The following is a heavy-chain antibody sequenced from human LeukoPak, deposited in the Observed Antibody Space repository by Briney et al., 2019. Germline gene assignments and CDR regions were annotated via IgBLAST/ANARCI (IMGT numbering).Heavy chain of an antibody. CDR2: ISGSGGST. J-gene: IGHJ4*02. CDR3: AKGGY. V-gene: IGHV3-23*01. Sequence: GSLILSFAASGFPFSSYAMSWVRPAPGKGPEWVSAISGSGGSTYYADSVKGRFTISRDNSKNTLYLQMNSPKAEDTAVYYCAKGGYWGQGTLVTVSS. CDR1: GFPFSSYA.